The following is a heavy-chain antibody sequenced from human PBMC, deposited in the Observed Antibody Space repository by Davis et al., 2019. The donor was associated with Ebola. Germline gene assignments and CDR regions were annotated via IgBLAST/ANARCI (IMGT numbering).Heavy chain of an antibody. CDR2: ISSGGETT. Sequence: PGGSLRLSCAASGFTFSSYAMSWVRQAPGKGLEWVSVISSGGETTYYADSVKGRFTISRDISKNALYLQMNSLRVEDTATYFCARRSPGRYYCFDYWGQGTLVTVSS. D-gene: IGHD1-26*01. J-gene: IGHJ4*02. CDR3: ARRSPGRYYCFDY. CDR1: GFTFSSYA. V-gene: IGHV3-23*01.